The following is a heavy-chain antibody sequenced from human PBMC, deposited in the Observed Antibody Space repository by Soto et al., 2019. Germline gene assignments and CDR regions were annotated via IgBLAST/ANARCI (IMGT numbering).Heavy chain of an antibody. J-gene: IGHJ4*02. Sequence: QLQLQESGSGLVKPSQTLSLTCAVSGGSISSGGYSWSWIRQPPGKGLEWIGYIYHSGSTYYNPSLKSRVTVSRDRSKNQFSLKLSSVTAAATAVYYCDRSPDYYGSGSPTYPLIFDYWGQGTLVTVSS. D-gene: IGHD3-10*01. CDR2: IYHSGST. CDR3: DRSPDYYGSGSPTYPLIFDY. V-gene: IGHV4-30-2*01. CDR1: GGSISSGGYS.